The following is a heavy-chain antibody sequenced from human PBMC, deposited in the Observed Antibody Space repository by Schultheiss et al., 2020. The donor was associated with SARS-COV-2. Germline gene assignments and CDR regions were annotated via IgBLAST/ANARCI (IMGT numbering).Heavy chain of an antibody. D-gene: IGHD3-3*01. CDR1: GGSISSGGAS. CDR3: AREGEGYDFWSGYYYYGMDV. J-gene: IGHJ6*02. V-gene: IGHV4-61*08. CDR2: IYYSGST. Sequence: SETLSLTCVVSGGSISSGGASWSWIRQPPGKGLEWIGYIYYSGSTNYNPSLKSRVTISVDTSKNQFSLKLSSVTAAETAVYYCAREGEGYDFWSGYYYYGMDVWGQGTTVTVSS.